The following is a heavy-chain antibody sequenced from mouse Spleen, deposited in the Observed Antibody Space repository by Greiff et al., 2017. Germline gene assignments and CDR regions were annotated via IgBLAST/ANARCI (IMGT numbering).Heavy chain of an antibody. J-gene: IGHJ2*01. CDR2: IDPEDGET. CDR3: ARGGLLGLDY. Sequence: VQLQQSGAELVKPGASVTLSCTASGFNIKDYYMHWVKQRTEPGLEWIGRIDPEDGETKYAPKFQGKATITADTSSNTAYLPLSSLTSEDTAVYYCARGGLLGLDYWGQGTTLTVSS. V-gene: IGHV14-2*01. D-gene: IGHD3-1*01. CDR1: GFNIKDYY.